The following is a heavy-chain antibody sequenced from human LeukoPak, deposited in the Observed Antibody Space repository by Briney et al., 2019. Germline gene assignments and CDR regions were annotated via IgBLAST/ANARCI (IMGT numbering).Heavy chain of an antibody. V-gene: IGHV1-2*02. Sequence: ASVKVSCKASGYTFTGYYMHWVRQAPGQGLEWMGWINPNTGGTNYAQKFQGRVTMTRDTSITTAYMELSSLRSDDTAVYYCARDPVAGIVVAGIGSGGGPDYWGQGTLVTVSS. D-gene: IGHD6-19*01. CDR2: INPNTGGT. CDR3: ARDPVAGIVVAGIGSGGGPDY. CDR1: GYTFTGYY. J-gene: IGHJ4*02.